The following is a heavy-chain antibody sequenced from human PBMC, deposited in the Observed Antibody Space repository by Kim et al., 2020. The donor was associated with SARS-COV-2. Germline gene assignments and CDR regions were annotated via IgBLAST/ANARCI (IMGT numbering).Heavy chain of an antibody. CDR2: IEQDGTEK. CDR3: VGGRGWLVDY. J-gene: IGHJ4*02. V-gene: IGHV3-7*03. D-gene: IGHD6-19*01. CDR1: GITFSSYW. Sequence: GGSLRLSCEVSGITFSSYWMNWVRQAPGKGPEWVANIEQDGTEKNYVDSVKGRFTISRDNAKNLLYLQMNSLRGDDTAMYYCVGGRGWLVDYWGQGTLVTVSS.